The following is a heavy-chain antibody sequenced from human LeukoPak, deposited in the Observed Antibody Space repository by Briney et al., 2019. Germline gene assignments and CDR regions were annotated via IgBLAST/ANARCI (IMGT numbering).Heavy chain of an antibody. V-gene: IGHV5-51*01. CDR1: GYSFTSYW. CDR2: IYPGDSDT. J-gene: IGHJ4*02. Sequence: GASLKISCKGSGYSFTSYWIGWVRQMPGKGLEWMGIIYPGDSDTRYSPSFQGQVTISADKSISTAYLQWSSLKASDTAMYYCARQGGRGWLQLAPIDYWGQGTLVTVSS. D-gene: IGHD5-24*01. CDR3: ARQGGRGWLQLAPIDY.